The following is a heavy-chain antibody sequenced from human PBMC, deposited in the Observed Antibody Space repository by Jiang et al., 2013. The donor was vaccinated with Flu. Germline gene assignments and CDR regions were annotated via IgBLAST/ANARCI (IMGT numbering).Heavy chain of an antibody. CDR1: GFIVSRDY. CDR3: ARALTWGKYGSNLYYFDY. V-gene: IGHV3-53*01. Sequence: QLLESGGGLIQPGGSLRLSCAASGFIVSRDYMSWVRQAPGKGLEWVSVIYSDGTTYYGDSVEGRLTISRDNSKNTLYLQMDSLRADDTAVYYCARALTWGKYGSNLYYFDYWGQGTLVTVSS. J-gene: IGHJ4*02. D-gene: IGHD7-27*01. CDR2: IYSDGTT.